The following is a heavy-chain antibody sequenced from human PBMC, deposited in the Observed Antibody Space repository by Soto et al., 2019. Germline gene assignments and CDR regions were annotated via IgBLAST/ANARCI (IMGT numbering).Heavy chain of an antibody. CDR2: ISGSGGST. CDR3: AKEGYSSGWLYNWFDP. CDR1: GFTFSSYA. V-gene: IGHV3-23*01. D-gene: IGHD6-19*01. J-gene: IGHJ5*02. Sequence: EVQLLESGGGLVQPGGSLRLSCAASGFTFSSYAMSWVRQAPGKGLEWVSAISGSGGSTYYADSVKGRFTISRDNSKNTLYLQMNSLRAEDTAVYYCAKEGYSSGWLYNWFDPWGQGTLVTVSS.